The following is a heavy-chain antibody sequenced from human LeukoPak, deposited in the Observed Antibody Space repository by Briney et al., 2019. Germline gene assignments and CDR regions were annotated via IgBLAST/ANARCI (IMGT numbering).Heavy chain of an antibody. J-gene: IGHJ4*02. CDR1: GFXFSGYW. D-gene: IGHD6-19*01. V-gene: IGHV3-74*01. CDR2: IDSDGSST. Sequence: GGSLRLSCAASGFXFSGYWIHWVRQAPGKGLVWVSHIDSDGSSTNYADSVKGRFTISRDNAKNTLYLQMNSLRAEDTAVYYCARALRLAVNLDYWGQGTLVTVSS. CDR3: ARALRLAVNLDY.